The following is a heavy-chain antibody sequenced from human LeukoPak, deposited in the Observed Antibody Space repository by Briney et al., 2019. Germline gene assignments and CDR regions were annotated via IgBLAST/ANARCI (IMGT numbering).Heavy chain of an antibody. CDR3: ARGASGSYNYGFDY. J-gene: IGHJ4*02. CDR1: GFTFSSYE. Sequence: GGSLRLSCAASGFTFSSYEMNWVRQAPGKGLEWVSYISSSGSTIYYADSVQGRFTISRDNAKNSLYLQMNSLRAEETAVYDCARGASGSYNYGFDYWGQVTLVTVSS. V-gene: IGHV3-48*03. D-gene: IGHD1-26*01. CDR2: ISSSGSTI.